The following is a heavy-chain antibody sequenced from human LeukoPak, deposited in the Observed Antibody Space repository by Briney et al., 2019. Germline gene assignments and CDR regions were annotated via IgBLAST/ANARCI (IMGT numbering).Heavy chain of an antibody. D-gene: IGHD3-10*01. Sequence: SETLSLTCTVSGGSISSYYWSWIRQPPGKGLEWIGYICYSGSTNYNPSLKSRVTISVDTSKNQFSLKLSSVTAADTAVYYCARALGGSGSRGLFDPWGQGTLVTVSS. CDR2: ICYSGST. V-gene: IGHV4-59*01. J-gene: IGHJ5*02. CDR3: ARALGGSGSRGLFDP. CDR1: GGSISSYY.